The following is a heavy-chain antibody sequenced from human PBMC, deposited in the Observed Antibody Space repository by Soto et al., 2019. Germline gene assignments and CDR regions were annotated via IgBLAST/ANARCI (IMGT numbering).Heavy chain of an antibody. D-gene: IGHD3-10*01. CDR3: AAELGFGKLSVV. CDR2: IIPLFGTT. CDR1: GDTFKNGV. J-gene: IGHJ6*02. V-gene: IGHV1-69*01. Sequence: QVQVVQSGVEVRRPGSSVNVSCKASGDTFKNGVISWVRQAPGQGLEWMGGIIPLFGTTDFAQRFQGRLTITTDESTTTAYLELSRLRSEDTATYYCAAELGFGKLSVVWGQGTTVIVSS.